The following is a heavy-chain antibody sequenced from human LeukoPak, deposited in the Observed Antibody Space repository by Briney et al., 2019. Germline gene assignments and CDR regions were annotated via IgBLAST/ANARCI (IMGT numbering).Heavy chain of an antibody. V-gene: IGHV3-30-3*01. CDR1: GFTLSGFA. CDR2: LLHDGSEK. Sequence: GGSLRLSCAASGFTLSGFAMHWVRQAPGKGLEWAAVLLHDGSEKYYADSVKGRFTISRDTSKNMVYLQMNSLRAEETAVYYCARDLGGYGYYGMDVWGQGTTVTVSS. J-gene: IGHJ6*02. D-gene: IGHD3-22*01. CDR3: ARDLGGYGYYGMDV.